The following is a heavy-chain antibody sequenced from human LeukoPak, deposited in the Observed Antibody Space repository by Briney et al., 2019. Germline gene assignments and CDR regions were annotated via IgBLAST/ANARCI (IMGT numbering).Heavy chain of an antibody. V-gene: IGHV4-59*08. CDR1: GGSIRNYY. D-gene: IGHD6-19*01. Sequence: SETVPHLRTVSGGSIRNYYWTWIRQPPGKGLEWIGCIYYSGSTNYNPSLKSRVTISVDTSKNQFSLKLSSVTAADTAVYYCVRHFNGWHIPDYYCQGNGVTVSS. J-gene: IGHJ4*02. CDR2: IYYSGST. CDR3: VRHFNGWHIPDY.